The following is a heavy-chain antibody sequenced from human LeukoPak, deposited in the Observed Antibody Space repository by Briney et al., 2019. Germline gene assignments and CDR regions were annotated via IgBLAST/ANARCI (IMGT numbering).Heavy chain of an antibody. D-gene: IGHD2-2*01. CDR3: ANDIVVVPAANPIDY. Sequence: GGSLRLSCAASGFTFTDFYMNWIRQAPGKGLEWVAVISYDGSNKYYADSVKGRFTISRDNSKNTLYLQMNSLRAEDTAVYYCANDIVVVPAANPIDYWGQGTLVTVSS. V-gene: IGHV3-30*18. J-gene: IGHJ4*02. CDR1: GFTFTDFY. CDR2: ISYDGSNK.